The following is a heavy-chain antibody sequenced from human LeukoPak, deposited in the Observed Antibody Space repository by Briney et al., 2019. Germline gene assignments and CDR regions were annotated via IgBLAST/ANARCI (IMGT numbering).Heavy chain of an antibody. CDR1: GGSISSGGYY. CDR2: IYYSGST. D-gene: IGHD6-13*01. J-gene: IGHJ5*02. Sequence: SQTLSLTCTVSGGSISSGGYYWSCIRQHPGKGLEWIGYIYYSGSTYYNPSLKSRVTISVDTSKNQFSLKLSSVTAADTAVYYCARDQTSSSSAPTYNWFDPWGQGTLVTVSS. CDR3: ARDQTSSSSAPTYNWFDP. V-gene: IGHV4-31*03.